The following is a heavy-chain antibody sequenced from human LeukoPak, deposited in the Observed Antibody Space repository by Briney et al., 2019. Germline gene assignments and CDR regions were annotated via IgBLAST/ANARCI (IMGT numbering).Heavy chain of an antibody. J-gene: IGHJ6*02. V-gene: IGHV4-34*01. Sequence: SETLSLTCAAYGGSFSGYYWSWIRQPPGKGLEWIGEINHSGSTNYNPSLKSRVTISVDTSKNRFSLKLSSVTAADTAVYYCARDPSGSYPYGMDVWGQGTTVTVSS. CDR3: ARDPSGSYPYGMDV. CDR1: GGSFSGYY. CDR2: INHSGST. D-gene: IGHD1-26*01.